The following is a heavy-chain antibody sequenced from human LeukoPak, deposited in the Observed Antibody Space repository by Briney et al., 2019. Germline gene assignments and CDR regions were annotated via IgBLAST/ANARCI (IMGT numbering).Heavy chain of an antibody. CDR2: ISGSGVGT. D-gene: IGHD3-10*01. Sequence: PGGSLRLSCAASGFTFSSYAMSWVRQAPGKGLEWVSVISGSGVGTYYADSVKGRFTISRDNSKNTLYLQMNSLRAEDTAVYYCARVGVLWFGELNDYWGQGTLVTVSS. CDR1: GFTFSSYA. V-gene: IGHV3-23*01. CDR3: ARVGVLWFGELNDY. J-gene: IGHJ4*02.